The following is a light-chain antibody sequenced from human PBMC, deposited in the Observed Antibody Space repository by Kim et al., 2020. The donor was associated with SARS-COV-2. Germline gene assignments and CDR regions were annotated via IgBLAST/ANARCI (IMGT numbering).Light chain of an antibody. Sequence: DVQMTQSPSSLSASIGDRVTITCQASQDINDYLDWYQQKPGKAPKLLIYDVSRLETGVPARFSGSGSGTDFTLTISSLQPEDIATYYCHQYDKFPQTFGQGTKVDIK. J-gene: IGKJ1*01. CDR2: DVS. CDR1: QDINDY. CDR3: HQYDKFPQT. V-gene: IGKV1-33*01.